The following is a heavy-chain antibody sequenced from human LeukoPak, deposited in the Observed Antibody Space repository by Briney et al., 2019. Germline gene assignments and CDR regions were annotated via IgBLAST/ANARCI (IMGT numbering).Heavy chain of an antibody. J-gene: IGHJ4*02. CDR2: IYSDGTT. V-gene: IGHV3-66*01. CDR3: ASGRLNIYGDS. Sequence: GGSLRLSCAASEFTVSTNYMSWVRQAPGKGLEWVSVIYSDGTTYYADSVKGRFTISRDNSKNTLHLQMNSLRHENTAVYFCASGRLNIYGDSWGQGTLVTVSS. D-gene: IGHD5-18*01. CDR1: EFTVSTNY.